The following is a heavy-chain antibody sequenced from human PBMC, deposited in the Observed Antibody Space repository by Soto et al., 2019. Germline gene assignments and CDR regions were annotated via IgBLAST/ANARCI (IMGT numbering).Heavy chain of an antibody. J-gene: IGHJ5*01. V-gene: IGHV1-69*12. Sequence: QVQQVQSGGEVRKPGTSVKVSCRASGGIFSDYAISWVRQAPGQGLEWVGGIVPKYGTAKYARKFEDRVTLTADELSSTVYMEMNGLRSEDTALYYCARDMLSSLVVETPHLFESWGQGTRLTVSS. CDR1: GGIFSDYA. D-gene: IGHD2-21*01. CDR2: IVPKYGTA. CDR3: ARDMLSSLVVETPHLFES.